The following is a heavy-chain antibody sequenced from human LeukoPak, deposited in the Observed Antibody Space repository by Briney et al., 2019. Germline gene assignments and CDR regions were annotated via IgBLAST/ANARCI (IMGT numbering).Heavy chain of an antibody. J-gene: IGHJ1*01. V-gene: IGHV3-48*03. D-gene: IGHD3-22*01. CDR3: ARGSYDSSGYYSHH. Sequence: GGSLRLPCAASGFTFSSYEMNWVRQAPGKGLEWVSYISSSGSTIYYADSVKGRFTISRDNAKNSLYLQMNSLRAEDTAVYYCARGSYDSSGYYSHHWGQGTLVTVSS. CDR2: ISSSGSTI. CDR1: GFTFSSYE.